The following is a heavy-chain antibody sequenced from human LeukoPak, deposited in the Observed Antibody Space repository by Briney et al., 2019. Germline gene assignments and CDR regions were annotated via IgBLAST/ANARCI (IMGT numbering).Heavy chain of an antibody. V-gene: IGHV4-34*01. J-gene: IGHJ4*02. D-gene: IGHD6-19*01. Sequence: SETLSLTCAVYGGPFSGYYWSWIRQPPGKGLEWIGEINHSGSTNYNPSLKSRVTISVDTSKNQFSLKLSSVTAADTAVYYCARGPNSFSSGWYGGIPFDYWGQGTLVTVSS. CDR2: INHSGST. CDR1: GGPFSGYY. CDR3: ARGPNSFSSGWYGGIPFDY.